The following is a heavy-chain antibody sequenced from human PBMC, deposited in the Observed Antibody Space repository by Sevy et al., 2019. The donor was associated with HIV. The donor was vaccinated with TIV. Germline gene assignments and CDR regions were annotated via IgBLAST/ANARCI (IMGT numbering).Heavy chain of an antibody. CDR2: ISSSGSTI. V-gene: IGHV3-11*01. D-gene: IGHD5-18*01. CDR3: ARVWIQLWLIH. Sequence: GGSLRLSCAASGFTFSDYYTSWIRQAPGKGLEWVSYISSSGSTIYYADSVKGRFTISRDNAKNSLYLQMNSLRAEDTAVYYCARVWIQLWLIHWGQGTLVTVSS. CDR1: GFTFSDYY. J-gene: IGHJ4*02.